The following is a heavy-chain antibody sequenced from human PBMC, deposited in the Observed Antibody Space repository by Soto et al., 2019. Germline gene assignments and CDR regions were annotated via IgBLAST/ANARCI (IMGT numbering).Heavy chain of an antibody. CDR1: GYTFTSYY. J-gene: IGHJ5*02. D-gene: IGHD4-17*01. CDR2: INPSGGST. CDR3: ATDQGVTTFTSLDP. V-gene: IGHV1-46*01. Sequence: QVQLVQSGAEVKKPGASVKVSCKASGYTFTSYYMHWVRQAPGQGLEWMGIINPSGGSTSYAQKFQGRVTMTSDTPTSTVYMELSSLRSEDTAVYYCATDQGVTTFTSLDPWGQGTLVTVSS.